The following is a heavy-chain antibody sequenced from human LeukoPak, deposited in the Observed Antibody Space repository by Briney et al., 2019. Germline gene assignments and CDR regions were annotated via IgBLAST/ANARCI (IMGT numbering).Heavy chain of an antibody. J-gene: IGHJ4*02. CDR3: AKDRDYYDSSGLFDY. V-gene: IGHV3-23*01. CDR1: GFTFSSYA. D-gene: IGHD3-22*01. CDR2: ISGSGGST. Sequence: QSGGSLRLSCAASGFTFSSYAMSWVRQAPGKGLEWVSAISGSGGSTCYADSVKGRFTISRDNSKNTLYLQMNSLRAEDTAVYYCAKDRDYYDSSGLFDYWGQGTLVTVSS.